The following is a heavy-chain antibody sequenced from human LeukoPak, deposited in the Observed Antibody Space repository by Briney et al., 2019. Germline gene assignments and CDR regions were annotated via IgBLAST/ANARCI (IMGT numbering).Heavy chain of an antibody. Sequence: AGGSLRLSCAASGFTFSTYGMSWVRQAPGRGLEWVSAISGSGTSTYYADSVKGRFTISRDNSKSTVFLQMNSLRAEDTAVYYCAKPWRDHGDFWSFNYWGHGTLVTASS. D-gene: IGHD4-17*01. J-gene: IGHJ4*01. CDR3: AKPWRDHGDFWSFNY. CDR2: ISGSGTST. V-gene: IGHV3-23*01. CDR1: GFTFSTYG.